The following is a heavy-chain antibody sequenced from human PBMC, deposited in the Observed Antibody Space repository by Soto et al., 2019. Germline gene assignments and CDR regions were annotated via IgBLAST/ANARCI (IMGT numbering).Heavy chain of an antibody. CDR1: GYTFNVYD. CDR2: INPNSGGT. Sequence: ASVKVSCKASGYTFNVYDMHWVRQAPGQGLEWMGWINPNSGGTNYAQKFQGRVTLTRDTSISTAYMELSSLRSDDTAVYYCTRDASSFSLFGERIPKNWYFDIWGRGTLVTVS. J-gene: IGHJ2*01. CDR3: TRDASSFSLFGERIPKNWYFDI. D-gene: IGHD3-10*01. V-gene: IGHV1-2*02.